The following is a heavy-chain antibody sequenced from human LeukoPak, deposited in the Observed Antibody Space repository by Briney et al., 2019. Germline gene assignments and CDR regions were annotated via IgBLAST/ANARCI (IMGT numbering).Heavy chain of an antibody. CDR1: GYTFTSYY. CDR3: ARDSIVGARLDFDY. D-gene: IGHD1-26*01. CDR2: INPSGGST. J-gene: IGHJ4*02. V-gene: IGHV1-46*01. Sequence: ASVKVSCKASGYTFTSYYMHWVRQAPGQGLEWRGIINPSGGSTSYAQKFQGRVTITADKSTSTAYMELSSLRSEGTAVYYCARDSIVGARLDFDYWGQGTLVTVSS.